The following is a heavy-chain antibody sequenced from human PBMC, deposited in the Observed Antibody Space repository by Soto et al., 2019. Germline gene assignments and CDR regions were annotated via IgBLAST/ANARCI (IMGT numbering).Heavy chain of an antibody. D-gene: IGHD3-16*01. Sequence: GGSLRLSCAASGFTFSSYWMHWVRQAPGKGLVWVSRINSDGSSTSYADSVKGRFTISRDNAKNTLYLQMNSLRAEDTAVYYCARDKSFAFGGVPIPKNWFDPWGQGTLVTVSS. CDR2: INSDGSST. CDR1: GFTFSSYW. J-gene: IGHJ5*02. V-gene: IGHV3-74*01. CDR3: ARDKSFAFGGVPIPKNWFDP.